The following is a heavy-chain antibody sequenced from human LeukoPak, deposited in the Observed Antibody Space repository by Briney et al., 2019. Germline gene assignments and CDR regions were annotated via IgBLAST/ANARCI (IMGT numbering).Heavy chain of an antibody. CDR3: ARHLRQQLVQEYYYYGMDV. D-gene: IGHD6-13*01. CDR1: GYSFTSYW. V-gene: IGHV5-10-1*01. Sequence: GESLKISCKGSGYSFTSYWISWVRQMPGKGLEWIGRIDPSDSYTNYSPAFQGHVTISADKSISTAYLQWSSLKASDTAMYYCARHLRQQLVQEYYYYGMDVWGQGTTVTVSS. CDR2: IDPSDSYT. J-gene: IGHJ6*02.